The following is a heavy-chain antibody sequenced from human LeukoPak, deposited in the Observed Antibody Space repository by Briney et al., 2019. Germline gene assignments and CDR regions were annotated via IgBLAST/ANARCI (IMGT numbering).Heavy chain of an antibody. J-gene: IGHJ5*02. CDR3: AKDRAAGGGFDP. CDR1: GFTFSSYG. Sequence: GRSLRLSCAASGFTFSSYGMHWVRQAPGKGLEWVAVISYDGSNKYYADSVKGRFTISRDNSKNTLYLQMNSLRAEDTAVYYCAKDRAAGGGFDPWGQGTLVTVSS. D-gene: IGHD6-13*01. V-gene: IGHV3-30*18. CDR2: ISYDGSNK.